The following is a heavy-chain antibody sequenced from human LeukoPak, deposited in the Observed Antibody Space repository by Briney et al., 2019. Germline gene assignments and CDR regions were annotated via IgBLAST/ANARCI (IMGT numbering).Heavy chain of an antibody. CDR1: GGSISSSSYY. CDR3: ARHPVYPNLFMATINLWYFDL. J-gene: IGHJ2*01. Sequence: SETLSLTCTVSGGSISSSSYYWGWIRQPPGKGLEWIGSIYYSGSTYYNPSLKSRVTISVDTSKNQFSLKLSSVTAADTAVYYCARHPVYPNLFMATINLWYFDLWGRGTLVTVSS. CDR2: IYYSGST. D-gene: IGHD5-24*01. V-gene: IGHV4-39*01.